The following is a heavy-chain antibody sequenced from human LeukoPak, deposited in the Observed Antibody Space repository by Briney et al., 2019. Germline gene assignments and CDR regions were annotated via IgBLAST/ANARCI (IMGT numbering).Heavy chain of an antibody. CDR2: ISWDGGST. CDR1: GFNFDDYT. V-gene: IGHV3-43*01. Sequence: GGSLRLSCAASGFNFDDYTMHWVRQASGKGLEWVSLISWDGGSTYYADSVKGRFTISRDNSKNSLYLQMNSLRTDDTALYYCAKDENSSGTTGSLDYWGQGTLVTVSS. J-gene: IGHJ4*02. D-gene: IGHD3-22*01. CDR3: AKDENSSGTTGSLDY.